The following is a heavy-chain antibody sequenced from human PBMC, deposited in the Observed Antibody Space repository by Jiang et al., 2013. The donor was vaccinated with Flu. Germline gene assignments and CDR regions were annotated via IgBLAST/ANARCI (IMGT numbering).Heavy chain of an antibody. CDR2: TFYRSKWYS. CDR1: GDSVSSNIAS. J-gene: IGHJ6*02. V-gene: IGHV6-1*01. CDR3: ARGKVDYYAMDV. Sequence: QTLSLTCAISGDSVSSNIASWNWIRQSPSRGLEWLARTFYRSKWYSDYAVSVKSRVIVNPDTSKNQFSLQLNSVTPEDTAVYYCARGKVDYYAMDVWGQGTTVTVSS.